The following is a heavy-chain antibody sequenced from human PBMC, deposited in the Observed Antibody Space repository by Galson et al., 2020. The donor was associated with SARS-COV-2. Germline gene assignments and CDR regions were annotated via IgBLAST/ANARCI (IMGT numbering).Heavy chain of an antibody. D-gene: IGHD3-22*01. CDR2: INPNSGGT. CDR1: GYTFTGYY. CDR3: ARGKFYYDSSGYYYFDY. V-gene: IGHV1-2*02. J-gene: IGHJ4*02. Sequence: ASVKVSCKASGYTFTGYYMHWVRQAPGQGLELMGWINPNSGGTNYAQKFQGRVTMTRDTSISTAYMELSRLRSDDPAVYYCARGKFYYDSSGYYYFDYWGQGTLVTVSS.